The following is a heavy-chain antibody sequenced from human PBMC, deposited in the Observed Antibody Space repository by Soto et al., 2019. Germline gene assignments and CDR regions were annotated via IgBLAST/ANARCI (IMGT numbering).Heavy chain of an antibody. CDR3: ARGYYGDYAYYYDSSGYYWFDP. V-gene: IGHV4-31*03. D-gene: IGHD3-22*01. CDR2: IYYSGST. J-gene: IGHJ5*02. Sequence: TSETLSLTCTVSGGSISSGGYYWSWIRQHPGKGLEWIGYIYYSGSTYYNPSLKSRVTISVDTSKNQFSLKLSSVTAADTAVYYCARGYYGDYAYYYDSSGYYWFDPWGQGTLVTVSS. CDR1: GGSISSGGYY.